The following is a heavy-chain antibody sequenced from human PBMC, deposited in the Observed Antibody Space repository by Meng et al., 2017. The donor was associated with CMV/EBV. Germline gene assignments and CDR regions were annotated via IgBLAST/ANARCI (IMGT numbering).Heavy chain of an antibody. CDR1: GGATMCGGYS. J-gene: IGHJ2*01. Sequence: QAPLQESGPVLGKPSPPLSLTCTVSGGATMCGGYSCSCICQHPGKRLEWIESIDYSENTYHNPSLNSRFTISVDTSKNQFTLKLSSVPAADTAVYYCARWRYGDYVGRDWYFDLWGRGTLVTVSS. CDR3: ARWRYGDYVGRDWYFDL. CDR2: IDYSENT. V-gene: IGHV4-31*03. D-gene: IGHD4-17*01.